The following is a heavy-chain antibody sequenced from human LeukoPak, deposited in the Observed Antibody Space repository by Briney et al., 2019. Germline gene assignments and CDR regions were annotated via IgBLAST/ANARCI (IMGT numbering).Heavy chain of an antibody. V-gene: IGHV1-46*01. J-gene: IGHJ4*02. Sequence: GASVKVSCKASGYTFTNYYIHWVRQAPGQGLEWMGMINPSGGSTNYAQKFQGRVTMTRDTSTSTVYMELSSLGSEDTAVYYCAREEHGSYHDYWGQGTLVIVSS. CDR1: GYTFTNYY. CDR3: AREEHGSYHDY. D-gene: IGHD2-15*01. CDR2: INPSGGST.